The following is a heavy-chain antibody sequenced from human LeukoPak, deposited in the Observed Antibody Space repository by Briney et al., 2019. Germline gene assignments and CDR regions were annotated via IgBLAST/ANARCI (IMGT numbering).Heavy chain of an antibody. V-gene: IGHV1-24*01. J-gene: IGHJ6*02. Sequence: ASVKVSCKVSGYTLTELSMHWVRQAPGEGLEWMGGFDPEDGETIYAQKFQGRVTMTEDTSTDTAYMELSRLRSEDTAVYYCATAGPRITIFPPIMDVWGQGTTVTVSS. CDR1: GYTLTELS. CDR2: FDPEDGET. D-gene: IGHD3-3*01. CDR3: ATAGPRITIFPPIMDV.